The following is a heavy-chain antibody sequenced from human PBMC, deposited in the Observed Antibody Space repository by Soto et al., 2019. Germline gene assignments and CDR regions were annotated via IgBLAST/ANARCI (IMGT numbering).Heavy chain of an antibody. CDR3: ARGPISHFDY. Sequence: PGGSLRRSCAASGFTFSGFSMNWVRQAAGKGREWVSSISSTSSSTYYSDSVKGRFTISRDNAQNSPYLEMISLRAEDAAVYYCARGPISHFDYWGQGTLVTVSS. V-gene: IGHV3-21*01. J-gene: IGHJ4*02. CDR2: ISSTSSST. D-gene: IGHD1-20*01. CDR1: GFTFSGFS.